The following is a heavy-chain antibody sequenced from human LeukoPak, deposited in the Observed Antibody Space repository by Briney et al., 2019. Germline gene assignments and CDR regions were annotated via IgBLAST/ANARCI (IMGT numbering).Heavy chain of an antibody. CDR1: GGSISSGDYY. CDR3: ARERVTMVRGVISNWFDP. D-gene: IGHD3-10*01. J-gene: IGHJ5*02. Sequence: PSETLSLTCTVSGGSISSGDYYWSWIRQPPGKGLVWIGYIYYSGSTYYNPSLKSRVTISVDTSKNQFSLKLSSVTAADTAVYYCARERVTMVRGVISNWFDPWGQGTLVTVSS. V-gene: IGHV4-30-4*01. CDR2: IYYSGST.